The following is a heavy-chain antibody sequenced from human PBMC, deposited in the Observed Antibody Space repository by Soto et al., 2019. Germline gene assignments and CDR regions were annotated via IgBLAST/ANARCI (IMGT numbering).Heavy chain of an antibody. CDR2: IDPKSGGT. Sequence: QLVQSGAEGKKPGASVRVSCKTSGPTFIAYYIHWVRQAPGRGIEWMGWIDPKSGGTTYEQKFLGRITMTRDTSINTAYMDLNRLTSDDTAVYYCARVPVDVPAWGQGTLITFPS. D-gene: IGHD2-2*01. CDR1: GPTFIAYY. V-gene: IGHV1-2*02. J-gene: IGHJ4*02. CDR3: ARVPVDVPA.